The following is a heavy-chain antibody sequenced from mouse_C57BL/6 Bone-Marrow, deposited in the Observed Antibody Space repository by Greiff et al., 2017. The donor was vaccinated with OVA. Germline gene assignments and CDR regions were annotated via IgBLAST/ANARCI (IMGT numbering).Heavy chain of an antibody. J-gene: IGHJ2*01. CDR1: GYTFTSYW. CDR3: ARDDYDGYFDY. D-gene: IGHD2-4*01. CDR2: IDPSDSYT. Sequence: QVHVKQPGAELVMPGASVKLSCKASGYTFTSYWMHWVKQRPGQGLEWIGEIDPSDSYTNYNQKFKGKSTLTVDKSSSTAYMQLSSLTSEDSAVYYCARDDYDGYFDYWGQGTTLTVSS. V-gene: IGHV1-69*01.